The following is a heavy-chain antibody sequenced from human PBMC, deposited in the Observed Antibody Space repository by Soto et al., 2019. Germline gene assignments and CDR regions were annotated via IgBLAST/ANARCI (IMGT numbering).Heavy chain of an antibody. CDR1: GGSVSNNNW. CDR2: IHHSGGT. D-gene: IGHD5-12*01. Sequence: QVQLQESGPGLVKPSGTLSLSCAVSGGSVSNNNWWSWVRQSPGNGLEWIGVIHHSGGTSYNPSLERRATLSVDKSKNELSLRLNYVTAADTAVYYCTKNSAYALDYWGLGILVTVSS. V-gene: IGHV4-4*02. J-gene: IGHJ4*02. CDR3: TKNSAYALDY.